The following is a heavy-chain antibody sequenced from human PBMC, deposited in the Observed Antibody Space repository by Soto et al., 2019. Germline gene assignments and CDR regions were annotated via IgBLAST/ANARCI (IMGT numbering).Heavy chain of an antibody. CDR2: IYPGDSDT. Sequence: PGESLKISCKGSGYRFVSCWIGWVRQMPGKGLEWMGIIYPGDSDTRYSPSFQGQVTMSVDKSISTAYLQWSSLKASDIAMYYCARIFNDAFDIWGQGTMVTVSS. V-gene: IGHV5-51*01. CDR3: ARIFNDAFDI. J-gene: IGHJ3*02. CDR1: GYRFVSCW.